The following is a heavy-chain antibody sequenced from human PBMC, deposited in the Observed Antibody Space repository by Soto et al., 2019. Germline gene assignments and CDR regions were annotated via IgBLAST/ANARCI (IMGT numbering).Heavy chain of an antibody. CDR3: ARGVVRFLEWSNHYYYMDV. V-gene: IGHV4-59*01. J-gene: IGHJ6*03. CDR2: IYYSGST. CDR1: GGSISSYY. D-gene: IGHD3-3*01. Sequence: SETLSLTCTVSGGSISSYYWSWIRQPPGKGLEWIGYIYYSGSTNYNPSLKSRVTISVDTSKNQFSLKLSSVTAADTAVYYCARGVVRFLEWSNHYYYMDVWGKGTTVTVSS.